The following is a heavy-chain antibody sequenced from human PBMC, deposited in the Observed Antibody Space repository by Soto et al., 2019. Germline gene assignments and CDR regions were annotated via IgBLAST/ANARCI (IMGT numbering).Heavy chain of an antibody. CDR1: GFTFSSYV. J-gene: IGHJ6*02. CDR3: ATDHEGYCSSTRCYTYHGIDV. V-gene: IGHV3-30*03. Sequence: GGSLRLSCAASGFTFSSYVMHWVRQAPGKGLEWVAVISYDGSYKYYADSVKGRFTISRDNSKHTLYLQMSSLRVEDTAVYYCATDHEGYCSSTRCYTYHGIDVWGHGTT. CDR2: ISYDGSYK. D-gene: IGHD2-2*01.